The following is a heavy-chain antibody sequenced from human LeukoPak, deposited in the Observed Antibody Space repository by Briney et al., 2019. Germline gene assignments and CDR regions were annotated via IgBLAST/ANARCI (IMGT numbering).Heavy chain of an antibody. CDR2: INGDASST. J-gene: IGHJ4*02. Sequence: GGSLRLSCAASGLTLSGYWVHWVRQAPGKGLVWVSRINGDASSTSYADSVKGRFAISRDNAKSTLYLQMNSLRVEDTAVYYCARARGNTYGYFGYWGQGTLATVSS. V-gene: IGHV3-74*01. D-gene: IGHD5-18*01. CDR1: GLTLSGYW. CDR3: ARARGNTYGYFGY.